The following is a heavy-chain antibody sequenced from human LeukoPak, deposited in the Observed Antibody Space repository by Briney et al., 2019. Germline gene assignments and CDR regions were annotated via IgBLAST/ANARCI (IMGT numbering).Heavy chain of an antibody. CDR3: ARGSSSGWTRYAFDI. D-gene: IGHD6-19*01. CDR1: GYTFTGYY. Sequence: ASVKVSCKASGYTFTGYYMHWVRQAPGQGLEWVGWINPKSGGTNYAQKFQGRVTMTSDTSITTVYMELRSLRSDDTAVYYCARGSSSGWTRYAFDIWGQGTMVTVSS. CDR2: INPKSGGT. V-gene: IGHV1-2*02. J-gene: IGHJ3*02.